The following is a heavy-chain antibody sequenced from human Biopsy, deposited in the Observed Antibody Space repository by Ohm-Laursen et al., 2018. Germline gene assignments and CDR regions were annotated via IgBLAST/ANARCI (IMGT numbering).Heavy chain of an antibody. J-gene: IGHJ3*02. Sequence: SETLSLTCPVSGGSISGSSWSWIRQAPGKGLERIGYISYSRDTNYNPSLKSRITISVDTSKNLFSLKLTSVTAADTAVYYCAKHGSGWTGDDAFHIWGQGTMVTVSS. V-gene: IGHV4-59*08. CDR1: GGSISGSS. D-gene: IGHD6-19*01. CDR2: ISYSRDT. CDR3: AKHGSGWTGDDAFHI.